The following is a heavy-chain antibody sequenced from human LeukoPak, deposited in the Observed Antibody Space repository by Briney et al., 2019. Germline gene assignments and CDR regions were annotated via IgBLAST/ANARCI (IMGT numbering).Heavy chain of an antibody. Sequence: PGGSLRLSCAASGFTFSSYGMPWVRQAPGKGLEWVAVISYDGSNKYYADSVKGRFTISRDNSKNTLYLQMNSLRAEDTAVYYCAKAAAGTCDYWGQGTLVTVSS. CDR2: ISYDGSNK. CDR1: GFTFSSYG. J-gene: IGHJ4*02. V-gene: IGHV3-30*18. CDR3: AKAAAGTCDY. D-gene: IGHD6-13*01.